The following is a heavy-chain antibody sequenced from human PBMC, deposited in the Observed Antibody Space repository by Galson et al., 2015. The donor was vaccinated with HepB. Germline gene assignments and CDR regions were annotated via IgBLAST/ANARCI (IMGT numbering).Heavy chain of an antibody. V-gene: IGHV3-30*04. CDR1: GSTFSSYA. J-gene: IGHJ6*02. CDR3: ARDYASSWYFNRYYGMDV. CDR2: ISYDGSNK. Sequence: SLRLSCAASGSTFSSYAMHWVRQAPGKGLEWVAVISYDGSNKYYADSVKGRFTISRDNSKNTLYLQMNSLRAEDTAVYYCARDYASSWYFNRYYGMDVWGQGTTVTVSS. D-gene: IGHD6-13*01.